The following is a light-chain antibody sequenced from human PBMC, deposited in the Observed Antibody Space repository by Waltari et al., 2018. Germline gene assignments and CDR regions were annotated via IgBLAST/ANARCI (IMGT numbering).Light chain of an antibody. J-gene: IGKJ4*01. CDR2: AAS. CDR3: QQLNSYPPT. Sequence: QLTQSPSSLSASVGDRVTITCRASQGISSFLAWYQQKAGKAPKLLIYAASTLQSGVPSRFSGSGSGTDFTLTISSLQPDDFATYYCQQLNSYPPTFGGGTKVEIK. V-gene: IGKV1-9*01. CDR1: QGISSF.